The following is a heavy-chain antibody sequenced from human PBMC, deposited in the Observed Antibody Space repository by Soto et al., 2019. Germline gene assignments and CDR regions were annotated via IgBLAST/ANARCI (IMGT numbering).Heavy chain of an antibody. CDR2: ISSNGGST. CDR1: GFTFSSYA. V-gene: IGHV3-64*01. D-gene: IGHD2-15*01. Sequence: EVQLVESGGGLVQPGGSLRLSCAASGFTFSSYAMHCVRQAPGKGLEYVSAISSNGGSTYYANSVKGRFTISRDNSKNTLYLQMGSLRAEDMAVYYCARQGSGSYYFDYWGQGTLVTVSS. J-gene: IGHJ4*02. CDR3: ARQGSGSYYFDY.